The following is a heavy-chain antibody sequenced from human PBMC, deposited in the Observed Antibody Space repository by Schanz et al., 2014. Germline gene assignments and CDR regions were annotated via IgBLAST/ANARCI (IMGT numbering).Heavy chain of an antibody. J-gene: IGHJ5*01. D-gene: IGHD2-15*01. CDR1: GFTFGDYA. CDR2: ILGLASTT. V-gene: IGHV3-23*01. CDR3: AKTPREYCNYDNCPNWFDS. Sequence: EVQLLESGGGLVQPGGSLRLSCAASGFTFGDYAMTWVRQAPGKGLEWVSAILGLASTTYYADSVKGRFTISRDNSKNLLYLQMNSLRAEDTAVYYCAKTPREYCNYDNCPNWFDSWGQGTLVTASS.